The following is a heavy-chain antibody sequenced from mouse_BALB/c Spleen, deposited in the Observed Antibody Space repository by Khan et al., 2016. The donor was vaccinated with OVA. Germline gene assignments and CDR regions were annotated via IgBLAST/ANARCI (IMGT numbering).Heavy chain of an antibody. CDR3: ARWGMDS. Sequence: VQLQQSGAELVRPGTSVNISCKASGDAFTNYWLGWVKQRPGHGLEWIGDIYPGSGNTYYTEKLKGKVTLTADKSSSTAYLQLINLTSEDSAVYFCARWGMDSWGQGTSVTVSS. CDR2: IYPGSGNT. CDR1: GDAFTNYW. V-gene: IGHV1-63*01. J-gene: IGHJ4*01.